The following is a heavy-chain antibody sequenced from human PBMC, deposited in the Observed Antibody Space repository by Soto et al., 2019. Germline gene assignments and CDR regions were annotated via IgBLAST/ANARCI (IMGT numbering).Heavy chain of an antibody. V-gene: IGHV4-39*07. CDR1: GGSISSAGYY. Sequence: SETLSLTCTVSGGSISSAGYYWGCIRQPPGKGLEWIGSIFYSGSTYYNPSLKGRVTISVDTSKNQFSLKLSSVTAADTAVYYCAGDYGDYGRFGPWGQGTLVTVSS. D-gene: IGHD4-17*01. CDR3: AGDYGDYGRFGP. J-gene: IGHJ5*02. CDR2: IFYSGST.